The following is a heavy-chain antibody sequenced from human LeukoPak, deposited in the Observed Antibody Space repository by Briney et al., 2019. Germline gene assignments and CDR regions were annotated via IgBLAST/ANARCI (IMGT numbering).Heavy chain of an antibody. CDR2: IRYDGSNK. CDR3: ADVAGQWGDAFDI. J-gene: IGHJ3*02. D-gene: IGHD6-19*01. CDR1: GFTFSSYG. V-gene: IGHV3-30*02. Sequence: GGSLRLSCAASGFTFSSYGMHWVRQAPGKGLEWVAFIRYDGSNKYYADSVKGRFTISRDNSKNTLYLQMNSLRAEDTAVYYCADVAGQWGDAFDIWGQGTMVTVSS.